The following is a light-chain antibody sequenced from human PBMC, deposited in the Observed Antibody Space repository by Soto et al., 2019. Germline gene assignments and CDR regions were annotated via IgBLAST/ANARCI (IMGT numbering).Light chain of an antibody. Sequence: GESVTLSCRASQSVSSSSLTWYQQKPGQAPRLLIYDASDLETGVPSRFSGSGSGTDFTFTINSLQPEDIATYYCQQYDNLPLTFGGGTKVDIK. J-gene: IGKJ4*01. CDR2: DAS. CDR1: QSVSSSS. CDR3: QQYDNLPLT. V-gene: IGKV1-33*01.